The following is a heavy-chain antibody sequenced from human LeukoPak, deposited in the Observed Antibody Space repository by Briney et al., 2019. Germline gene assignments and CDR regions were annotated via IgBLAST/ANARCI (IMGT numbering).Heavy chain of an antibody. CDR3: ARGLLEIKTPFDP. D-gene: IGHD3-3*01. J-gene: IGHJ5*02. V-gene: IGHV1-2*02. CDR1: GYTFTGYY. CDR2: INPNSGGT. Sequence: ASVKVSCKASGYTFTGYYMHWVRQAPGQGLEWMGWINPNSGGTNYAQKFQGRVTMTRDTSTSTAYMELRSLRSDDTAVYYCARGLLEIKTPFDPWGQGTLVTVSS.